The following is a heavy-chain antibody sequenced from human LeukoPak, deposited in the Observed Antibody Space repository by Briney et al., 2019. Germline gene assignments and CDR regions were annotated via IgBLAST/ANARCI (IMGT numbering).Heavy chain of an antibody. D-gene: IGHD6-6*01. CDR1: GGSISSGSYY. CDR3: ARGTPSSIAARGGNWFDP. V-gene: IGHV4-61*02. J-gene: IGHJ5*02. CDR2: IYTSGST. Sequence: SQTLSPTCTVSGGSISSGSYYWSWIRQPAGKGLEWIGRIYTSGSTNYNPSLKSRVTISVDTSKNQFSLKLSSVTAADTAVYYCARGTPSSIAARGGNWFDPWGQGTLVTVSS.